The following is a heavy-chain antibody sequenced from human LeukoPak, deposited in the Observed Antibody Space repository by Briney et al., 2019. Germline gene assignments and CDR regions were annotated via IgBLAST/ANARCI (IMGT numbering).Heavy chain of an antibody. V-gene: IGHV3-21*01. CDR2: ISSSNSYI. CDR3: ARDLFVGYVYYFDY. D-gene: IGHD3-3*01. J-gene: IGHJ4*02. CDR1: GFTFSSYS. Sequence: GGSLRLSCAASGFTFSSYSMNWVRQAPGKGLEWVSSISSSNSYIYYADSVKGRFTISRDNAKNSLYLQMNSLRAEDTAVYYCARDLFVGYVYYFDYWGQGTLVTVSS.